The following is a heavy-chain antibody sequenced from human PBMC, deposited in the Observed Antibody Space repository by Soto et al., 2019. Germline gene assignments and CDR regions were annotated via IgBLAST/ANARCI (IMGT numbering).Heavy chain of an antibody. V-gene: IGHV2-5*02. D-gene: IGHD2-15*01. J-gene: IGHJ3*01. CDR1: GFSLSTSGVS. CDR2: IYWDNDN. CDR3: ANRIKVAGGAAFGG. Sequence: QITLKESGPTLVKPTQTLTLTCTFSGFSLSTSGVSVGWIRQPPGKALEWLALIYWDNDNRYSPSLKSRLTIPQEPPKKPGVPNVDKMGPVETGTYYCANRIKVAGGAAFGGWGQGVMV.